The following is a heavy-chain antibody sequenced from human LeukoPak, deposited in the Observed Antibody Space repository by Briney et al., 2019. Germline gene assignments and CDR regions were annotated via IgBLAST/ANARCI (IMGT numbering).Heavy chain of an antibody. CDR1: GGSISSSPYY. D-gene: IGHD3-10*01. J-gene: IGHJ4*02. V-gene: IGHV4-39*07. CDR3: ARVYYHGSGSNFFDY. Sequence: SETLSLTCTVSGGSISSSPYYWGWIRQPPGKGLEWIGSIYYSGISYYNPSLRSRVTLSVDTSKNQFSLRLSSVTAADTAMYFCARVYYHGSGSNFFDYWGQGNLVTVTS. CDR2: IYYSGIS.